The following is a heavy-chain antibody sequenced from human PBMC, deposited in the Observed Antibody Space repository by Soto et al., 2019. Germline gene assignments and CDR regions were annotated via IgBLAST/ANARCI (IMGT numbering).Heavy chain of an antibody. CDR2: VDYRGTT. CDR3: VRDKWVATITAYNYAMDV. V-gene: IGHV4-30-4*01. CDR1: GGTISSGDCY. J-gene: IGHJ6*02. Sequence: PSETLSLTCTVSGGTISSGDCYWTWIREPPGKGLEWIGNVDYRGTTYYSPSLKSRVTISTDTSKNQFSLNLTSVTAADTAVYFCVRDKWVATITAYNYAMDVGGQGTTVTVSS. D-gene: IGHD5-12*01.